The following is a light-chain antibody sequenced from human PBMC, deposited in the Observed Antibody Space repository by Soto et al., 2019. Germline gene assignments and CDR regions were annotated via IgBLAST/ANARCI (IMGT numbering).Light chain of an antibody. Sequence: QSALTQPASVSGSPGQSITISCTGTSSDVGGYNYVSWYQQHPGKAPKLMIYEVSNRPSGVSNRFSGSKSGNTASLTISGLQAEDEADYYCSSYTSSNSWVFGGVTKLTVL. CDR1: SSDVGGYNY. V-gene: IGLV2-14*01. J-gene: IGLJ3*02. CDR2: EVS. CDR3: SSYTSSNSWV.